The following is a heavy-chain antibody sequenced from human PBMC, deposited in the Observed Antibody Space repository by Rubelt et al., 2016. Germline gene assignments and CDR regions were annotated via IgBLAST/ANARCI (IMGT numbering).Heavy chain of an antibody. J-gene: IGHJ1*01. CDR2: INHSGST. D-gene: IGHD2-2*01. V-gene: IGHV4-39*02. CDR3: ARDDCSSTSCYGGGYFQH. CDR1: GGSISSSSYY. Sequence: QLQLQESGPGLVKPSETLSLTCTVSGGSISSSSYYWGWIRQPPGKGLEWIGEINHSGSTNYNPSLKSRVTISVDTSKNQFSLKLSSVTAADTAVYYCARDDCSSTSCYGGGYFQHWGQGTLVTVSS.